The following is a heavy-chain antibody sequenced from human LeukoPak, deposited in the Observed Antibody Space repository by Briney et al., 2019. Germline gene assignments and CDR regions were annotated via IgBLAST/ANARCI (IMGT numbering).Heavy chain of an antibody. D-gene: IGHD3-10*01. CDR1: GGSISSYY. CDR3: ARHIGRFGVYYFDY. V-gene: IGHV4-4*07. J-gene: IGHJ4*02. Sequence: SETLSLTCTVSGGSISSYYWSWIRQPAGKGLEWIGRICTSGSTNYNPSLKSRVTMSVDTSKNQFSLKLSSVTAADTAVYYCARHIGRFGVYYFDYWGQGTLVTVSS. CDR2: ICTSGST.